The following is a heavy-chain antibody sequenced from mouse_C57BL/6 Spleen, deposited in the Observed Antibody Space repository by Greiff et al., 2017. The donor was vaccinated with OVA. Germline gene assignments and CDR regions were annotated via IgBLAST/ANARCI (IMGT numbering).Heavy chain of an antibody. Sequence: QVQLQQPGAELVKPGASVKLSCKASGYTFTSSWMHWVKQRPGQGLEWIGMIHPNSGSTNYNEKFKSKATLTVDKSSSTAYMQLSSLTSEDSAVYYCAREGDGNHWYFDVWGTGTTVTVSS. CDR1: GYTFTSSW. J-gene: IGHJ1*03. CDR3: AREGDGNHWYFDV. CDR2: IHPNSGST. D-gene: IGHD2-1*01. V-gene: IGHV1-64*01.